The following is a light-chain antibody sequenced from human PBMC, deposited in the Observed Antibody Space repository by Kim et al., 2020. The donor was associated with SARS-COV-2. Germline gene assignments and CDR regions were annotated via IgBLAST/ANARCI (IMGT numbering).Light chain of an antibody. V-gene: IGKV3-11*01. CDR3: QQRSNWPPGYS. Sequence: SQGERATLSCRASQSVSSYLACYQQKPGQAPRLLIYDASNRATGIPARFSGSGSGTDFTLTISSLEPEDFAVYYCQQRSNWPPGYSFGQGTKLEI. CDR2: DAS. J-gene: IGKJ2*03. CDR1: QSVSSY.